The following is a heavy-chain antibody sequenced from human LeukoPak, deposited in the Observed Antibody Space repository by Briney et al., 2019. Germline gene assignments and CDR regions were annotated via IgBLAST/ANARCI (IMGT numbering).Heavy chain of an antibody. Sequence: PGGSLRLSCGASGFIFRNYAMSWGRQAPGEGLEWVSGISDNGGGRYYADSVKGRFTISRDNSKNMLYLQMNSLRAEDTAVYYCAKESGALGAPLYDYWGRGILVTASS. V-gene: IGHV3-23*01. D-gene: IGHD4/OR15-4a*01. CDR2: ISDNGGGR. J-gene: IGHJ4*02. CDR1: GFIFRNYA. CDR3: AKESGALGAPLYDY.